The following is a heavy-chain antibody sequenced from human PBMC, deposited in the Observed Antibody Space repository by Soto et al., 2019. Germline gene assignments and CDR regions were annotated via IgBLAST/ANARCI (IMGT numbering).Heavy chain of an antibody. CDR3: AKDLSIAAVFSVY. J-gene: IGHJ4*02. CDR2: ISGSGGST. V-gene: IGHV3-23*01. CDR1: GFTFSSYA. D-gene: IGHD6-6*01. Sequence: GGSLRLSCAASGFTFSSYAMSWVRQAPGKVLEWVSAISGSGGSTYYADSVKGRFTISRDNSKNTLYLQMNSLRAEYTAVYYCAKDLSIAAVFSVYWGQGTLVTVSS.